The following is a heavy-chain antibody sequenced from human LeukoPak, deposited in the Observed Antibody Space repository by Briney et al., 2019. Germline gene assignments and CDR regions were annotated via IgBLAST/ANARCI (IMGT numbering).Heavy chain of an antibody. J-gene: IGHJ4*02. CDR2: FYYSGST. CDR3: ARRERPPYYFDY. Sequence: SETLSLTCTVSGGSISSSDYWGWIRQPPGKGLEWIGSFYYSGSTYYSPSLKSRVTISVDTSKNQFSLKLSSVTAADTAVYYCARRERPPYYFDYWGQGALVTVSS. CDR1: GGSISSSDY. V-gene: IGHV4-39*01.